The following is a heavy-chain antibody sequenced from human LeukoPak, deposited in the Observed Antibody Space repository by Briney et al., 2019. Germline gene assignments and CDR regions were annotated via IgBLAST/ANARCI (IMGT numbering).Heavy chain of an antibody. Sequence: GGSLRLSCAASGFTFSSYAMSWVRQAPGKGLEWVSAISGSGGSTYHADSVKGRFTSSRDNSKNTLYLQMNSLRAEDTAVYYCAKGSVTTVSYYYGMGVWGQGTTVTVSS. CDR1: GFTFSSYA. D-gene: IGHD4-17*01. V-gene: IGHV3-23*01. J-gene: IGHJ6*02. CDR3: AKGSVTTVSYYYGMGV. CDR2: ISGSGGST.